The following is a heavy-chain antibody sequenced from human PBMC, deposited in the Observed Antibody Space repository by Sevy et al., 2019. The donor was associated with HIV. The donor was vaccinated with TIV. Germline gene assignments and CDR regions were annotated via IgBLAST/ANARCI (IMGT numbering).Heavy chain of an antibody. J-gene: IGHJ4*02. CDR2: IIPIFGTP. Sequence: ASVKVSCKASGGTFSDFGFHWVRQAPGQGLEWMGGIIPIFGTPNYAQQFLGRVTIIADESMSTVYMELNRLTSDYTAVYYCATSGTNGTTSHFGYWGQGTLVTVSS. CDR3: ATSGTNGTTSHFGY. V-gene: IGHV1-69*13. D-gene: IGHD1-1*01. CDR1: GGTFSDFG.